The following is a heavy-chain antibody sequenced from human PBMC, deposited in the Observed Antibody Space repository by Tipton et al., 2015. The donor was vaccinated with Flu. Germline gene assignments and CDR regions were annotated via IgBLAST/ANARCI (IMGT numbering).Heavy chain of an antibody. Sequence: QLVQSGAEVKKPGSSVKVSCKVSGGTFGRNAISWVRQAPGQGPEWMGGIIPIFGAVDYAQNFRDRLTVTADESTYTVYMEMSGLRYEDTAVYYCAKVSGFCSGGRCYSDSYNYYYYGMDVWGQGTTVTVSS. CDR3: AKVSGFCSGGRCYSDSYNYYYYGMDV. D-gene: IGHD2-15*01. J-gene: IGHJ6*02. CDR2: IIPIFGAV. CDR1: GGTFGRNA. V-gene: IGHV1-69*01.